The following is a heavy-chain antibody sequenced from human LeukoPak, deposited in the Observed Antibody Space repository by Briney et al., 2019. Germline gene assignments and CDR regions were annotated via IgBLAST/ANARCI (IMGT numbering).Heavy chain of an antibody. D-gene: IGHD3-9*01. Sequence: SETLSLTCAVYGGSFSDYYWSWIRQPPGKGLEWIGEINHSGTTNYNPSLKSRVTISVDTSKNQFSLKLSSVTAADTAVYYCASVRVDHNWFAPWGQGTLVPVSS. J-gene: IGHJ5*02. CDR2: INHSGTT. V-gene: IGHV4-34*01. CDR1: GGSFSDYY. CDR3: ASVRVDHNWFAP.